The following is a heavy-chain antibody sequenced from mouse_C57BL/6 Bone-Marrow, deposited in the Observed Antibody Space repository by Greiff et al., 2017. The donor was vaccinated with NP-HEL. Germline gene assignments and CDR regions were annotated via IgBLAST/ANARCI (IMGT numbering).Heavy chain of an antibody. V-gene: IGHV1-76*01. CDR1: GYTFTDYY. CDR2: IYPGSGNT. J-gene: IGHJ2*01. Sequence: VQLQQSGAELVRPGASVKLSCKASGYTFTDYYINWVKQRPGQGLAWIARIYPGSGNTYYNEKFKGKATLPAEKSSSTAYMQLSSLTSEDSAVYFCARGRVDWGQGTTLTVSS. D-gene: IGHD1-1*01. CDR3: ARGRVD.